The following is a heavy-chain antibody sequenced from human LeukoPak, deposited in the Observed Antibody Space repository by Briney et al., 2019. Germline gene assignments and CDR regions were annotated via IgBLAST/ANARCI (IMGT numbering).Heavy chain of an antibody. CDR3: ARGTSYYASGSYPDFDY. Sequence: SVKVSCKASGYTFANYEIHWVRQATGQGLEWMAWVNPNSGNTNYAQKFRGRVTVTRNTFISTAYMELGSLGFEDTAVYYCARGTSYYASGSYPDFDYWGQGTLVTVSS. D-gene: IGHD3-10*01. V-gene: IGHV1-8*03. CDR2: VNPNSGNT. J-gene: IGHJ4*02. CDR1: GYTFANYE.